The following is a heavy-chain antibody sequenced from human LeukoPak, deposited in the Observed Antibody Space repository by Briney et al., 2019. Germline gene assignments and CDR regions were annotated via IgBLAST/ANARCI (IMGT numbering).Heavy chain of an antibody. CDR1: GFSLSTSGGG. J-gene: IGHJ4*02. V-gene: IGHV2-5*02. CDR3: AHHHLPEYCSGGRCYSVLFDS. CDR2: IYWDDDK. D-gene: IGHD2-15*01. Sequence: SGPTLVNPTQTLTLTCTFSGFSLSTSGGGVGWIRQPPGKALEWLALIYWDDDKRNSPYLKTRLTTTKATSTNQVVLTMTNLHPVDTASYYSAHHHLPEYCSGGRCYSVLFDSWGPGTLVTVSS.